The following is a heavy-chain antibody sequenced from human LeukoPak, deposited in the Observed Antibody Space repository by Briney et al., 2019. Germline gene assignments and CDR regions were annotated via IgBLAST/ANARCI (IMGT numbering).Heavy chain of an antibody. J-gene: IGHJ4*02. V-gene: IGHV3-30*04. D-gene: IGHD6-13*01. CDR3: ATAAAGTSY. Sequence: PGRSLRLSCAASGFTFSSYAMHWVRQAPGKGLEWVAVISYDGSNKYYADSVKGRFTISRDNSKNTLYLQMNSLRAEDTAVYYCATAAAGTSYRGQGTLVTVSS. CDR1: GFTFSSYA. CDR2: ISYDGSNK.